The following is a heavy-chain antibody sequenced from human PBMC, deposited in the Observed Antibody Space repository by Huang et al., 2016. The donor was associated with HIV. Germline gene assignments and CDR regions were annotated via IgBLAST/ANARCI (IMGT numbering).Heavy chain of an antibody. D-gene: IGHD6-13*01. V-gene: IGHV3-15*01. Sequence: EVQLVESGGGLVKPGGFLRLSCAASGITCSNVGMSWLRQVPRKGLECVGRIKSKTDGATTDYAAHVKGRFTISRDESINTLYLQMNSLKTEDTAVYYCSSYSNAWRYWGQGTLVTVSS. CDR1: GITCSNVG. CDR3: SSYSNAWRY. J-gene: IGHJ4*02. CDR2: IKSKTDGATT.